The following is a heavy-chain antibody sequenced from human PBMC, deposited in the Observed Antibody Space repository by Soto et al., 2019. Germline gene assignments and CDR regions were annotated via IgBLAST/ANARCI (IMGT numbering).Heavy chain of an antibody. CDR2: IYYRGST. CDR3: AIVRGGGPFDD. D-gene: IGHD1-26*01. V-gene: IGHV4-31*03. CDR1: GGSISSGGYS. J-gene: IGHJ4*02. Sequence: QVQLQESGPGLVKPSQTLSLTCTVSGGSISSGGYSWSWIRQPPGKGLEWIGYIYYRGSTYSNPSLKSRVTISVDTSKNQFALKLSSVTAADTAVYYCAIVRGGGPFDDWGQGTLVTVSS.